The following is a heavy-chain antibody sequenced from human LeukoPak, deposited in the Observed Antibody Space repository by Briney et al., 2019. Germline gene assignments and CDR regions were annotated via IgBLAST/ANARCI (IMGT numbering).Heavy chain of an antibody. Sequence: GGSLRLSCAASGFTFSSYAIYWVRQAPGKGLEWVAVISYDGSNKHYADSVKGRFTISRDNSKNTLYLQMNSLRAEDTAVYYCARDIRTDYYGSGGDGFDIWGQGTMVTVSS. D-gene: IGHD3-10*01. CDR3: ARDIRTDYYGSGGDGFDI. J-gene: IGHJ3*02. V-gene: IGHV3-30-3*01. CDR2: ISYDGSNK. CDR1: GFTFSSYA.